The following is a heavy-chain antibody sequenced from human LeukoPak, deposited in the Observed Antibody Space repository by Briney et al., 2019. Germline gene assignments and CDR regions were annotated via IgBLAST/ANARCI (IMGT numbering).Heavy chain of an antibody. Sequence: PSETLSLTCTVSGGSISSSSYYWGWIRQPPGKGLEWIGSIYYSGGTYYNPSLKSRITISVDTSKNQFSLKLSSVTAADTAVYYCARQPRQQYLAPYYYYYYMDVWGKGTTVTVSS. CDR1: GGSISSSSYY. J-gene: IGHJ6*03. CDR3: ARQPRQQYLAPYYYYYYMDV. V-gene: IGHV4-39*01. D-gene: IGHD6-13*01. CDR2: IYYSGGT.